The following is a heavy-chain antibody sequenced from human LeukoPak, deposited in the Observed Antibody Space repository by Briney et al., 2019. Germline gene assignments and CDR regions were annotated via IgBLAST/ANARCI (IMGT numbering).Heavy chain of an antibody. Sequence: PGGSLRLSCAASRFTVSSSYMSWVRQAPGKGLEWVSVIHSGGNTYYADSVKGRFTISRDNPKNTLYLQMNSLRAEDTAVYYCTRDLNSGGSCWGQGTLVTVSS. V-gene: IGHV3-53*01. D-gene: IGHD2-15*01. CDR1: RFTVSSSY. CDR2: IHSGGNT. J-gene: IGHJ4*02. CDR3: TRDLNSGGSC.